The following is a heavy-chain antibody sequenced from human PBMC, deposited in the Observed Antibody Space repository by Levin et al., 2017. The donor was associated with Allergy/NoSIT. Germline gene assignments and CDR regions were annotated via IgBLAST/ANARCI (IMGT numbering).Heavy chain of an antibody. CDR2: IIPILGVA. CDR3: AVEVTTDFDY. D-gene: IGHD4-17*01. J-gene: IGHJ4*02. V-gene: IGHV1-69*04. CDR1: GGTFSSHA. Sequence: AASVKVSCKASGGTFSSHAINWVRQAPGQGLEWMGRIIPILGVAKYAQYFLGRVTITADKSTSTAYMELSSLRSEDTAVYYCAVEVTTDFDYWGQGTLVTVSS.